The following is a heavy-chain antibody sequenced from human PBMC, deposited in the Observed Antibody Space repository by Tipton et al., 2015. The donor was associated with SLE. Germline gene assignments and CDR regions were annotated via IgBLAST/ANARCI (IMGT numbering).Heavy chain of an antibody. CDR3: TREGGDSVGGWFDP. CDR1: GFTFSSYW. Sequence: GSLRLSCAASGFTFSSYWMHWVRQAPGKGLVWVSRINTDGSTITYVDSVEGRFTISRDNAKNTLSLQMNSLRAEDTAVYYCTREGGDSVGGWFDPWGQGTLVTVSS. D-gene: IGHD2-21*02. J-gene: IGHJ5*02. CDR2: INTDGSTI. V-gene: IGHV3-74*01.